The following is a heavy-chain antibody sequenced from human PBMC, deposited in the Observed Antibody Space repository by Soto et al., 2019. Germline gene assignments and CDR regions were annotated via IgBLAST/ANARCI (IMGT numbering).Heavy chain of an antibody. CDR1: GYIFTDHL. V-gene: IGHV1-2*02. CDR2: VHPDSGGT. CDR3: ARGAQGFFPVSGIYFYFDH. Sequence: ASVKVSCKTSGYIFTDHLIHWVRQSPGQGLQWVGWVHPDSGGTNVAQAFQDRVAMTADTSITTAYMDLARLRPDDTAIFYCARGAQGFFPVSGIYFYFDHWGQGTPVTVSS. D-gene: IGHD3-22*01. J-gene: IGHJ4*02.